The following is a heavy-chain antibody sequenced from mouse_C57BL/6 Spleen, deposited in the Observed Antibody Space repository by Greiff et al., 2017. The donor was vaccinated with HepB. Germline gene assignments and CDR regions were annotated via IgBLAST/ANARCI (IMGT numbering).Heavy chain of an antibody. CDR3: ARRYYGSSYWYFDV. J-gene: IGHJ1*03. CDR1: GYTFTSYW. CDR2: IDPNSGGT. V-gene: IGHV1-72*01. D-gene: IGHD1-1*01. Sequence: QVQLKQPGAELVKPGASVKLSCKASGYTFTSYWMHWVKQRPGRGLEWIGRIDPNSGGTKYNEKFKSKATLTVDKPSSTAYMQLSSLTSEDSAVYYCARRYYGSSYWYFDVWGTVTTVTVSS.